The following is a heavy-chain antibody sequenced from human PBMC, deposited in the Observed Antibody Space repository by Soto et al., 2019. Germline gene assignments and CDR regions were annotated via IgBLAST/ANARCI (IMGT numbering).Heavy chain of an antibody. CDR3: ARGREEAGGPFDY. J-gene: IGHJ4*02. D-gene: IGHD3-16*01. CDR2: IYYTGST. V-gene: IGHV4-59*06. CDR1: GDSISTYY. Sequence: PSETLSLTCTVSGDSISTYYWSWIRQHPGKGPEWIGYIYYTGSTYYNPSLKSRITISEDTSKNQFSLKLSSVTAADTAVYYCARGREEAGGPFDYWGRGTLVTVSS.